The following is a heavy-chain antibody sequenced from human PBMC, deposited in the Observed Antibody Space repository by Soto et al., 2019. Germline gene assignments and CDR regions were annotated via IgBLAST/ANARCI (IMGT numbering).Heavy chain of an antibody. CDR1: GGSFSGYY. CDR2: INHSGST. D-gene: IGHD6-19*01. J-gene: IGHJ4*02. V-gene: IGHV4-34*01. CDR3: AKTSLYSSGWYYY. Sequence: SETLSLTCAVYGGSFSGYYWGWIRQPPGKGLEWIGEINHSGSTNYNPSLKSRVTISVDTSKNQFSLKLSSVTAADTAVYYCAKTSLYSSGWYYYWGQGTLVTVSS.